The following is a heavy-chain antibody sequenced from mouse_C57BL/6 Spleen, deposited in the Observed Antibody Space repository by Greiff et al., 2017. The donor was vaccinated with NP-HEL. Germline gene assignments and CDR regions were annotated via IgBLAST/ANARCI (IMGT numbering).Heavy chain of an antibody. V-gene: IGHV5-17*01. Sequence: DVHLVESGGGLVKPGGSLKLSCAASGFTFSDYGMHWVRQAPEKGLEWVAYISSGSSTIYYADTVKGRFTISRDNAKNNLFLQMTSLRSEDTAMYYCARDSSYLWFAYWGQGTLVTVSA. CDR2: ISSGSSTI. CDR3: ARDSSYLWFAY. D-gene: IGHD1-1*01. CDR1: GFTFSDYG. J-gene: IGHJ3*01.